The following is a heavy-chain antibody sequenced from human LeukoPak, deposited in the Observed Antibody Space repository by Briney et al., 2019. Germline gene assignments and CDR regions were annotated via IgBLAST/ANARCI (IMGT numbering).Heavy chain of an antibody. CDR3: ARDCWGIKVMDGFDN. CDR1: GFTFSTYY. Sequence: GGSLRLSCAASGFTFSTYYTSWVRQAPGKGLEWVANIKQDGSEKKYVDSVKGRFTISRDNAKNSLYLQMNSLRVEDTALYYCARDCWGIKVMDGFDNWGQGTLVTVSS. D-gene: IGHD2-8*01. CDR2: IKQDGSEK. V-gene: IGHV3-7*01. J-gene: IGHJ4*02.